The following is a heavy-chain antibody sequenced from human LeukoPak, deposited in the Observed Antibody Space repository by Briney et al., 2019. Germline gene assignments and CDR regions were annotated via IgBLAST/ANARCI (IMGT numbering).Heavy chain of an antibody. CDR2: IIPILGIA. Sequence: AASVKVSCKASGGTFSSYAISWVRQAPGQGLEWMGRIIPILGIANYAQKFQGRVTITADKSTSTAYMELSSLRSEDTAVYYCASWRYYDSSRTDRSHWGQGTLVTVSS. J-gene: IGHJ4*02. CDR1: GGTFSSYA. CDR3: ASWRYYDSSRTDRSH. V-gene: IGHV1-69*04. D-gene: IGHD3-22*01.